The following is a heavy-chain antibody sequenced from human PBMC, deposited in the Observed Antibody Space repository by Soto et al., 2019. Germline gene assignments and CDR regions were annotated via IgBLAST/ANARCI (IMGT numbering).Heavy chain of an antibody. Sequence: PSETLPHTWTVSGGPISSDNYCWSWIRKPPGKGLEWIGYIYYSGGTYYNPSLQSRVTISVDTSRNQFSLKLSSVTAADTGVYYCAREVLRYFDFNYHYYGMDVWGQGTTVTVSS. CDR1: GGPISSDNYC. V-gene: IGHV4-30-4*01. CDR2: IYYSGGT. D-gene: IGHD3-9*01. J-gene: IGHJ6*02. CDR3: AREVLRYFDFNYHYYGMDV.